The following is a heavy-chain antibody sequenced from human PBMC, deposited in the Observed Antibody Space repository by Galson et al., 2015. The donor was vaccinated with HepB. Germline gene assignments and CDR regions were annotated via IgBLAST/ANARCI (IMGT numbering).Heavy chain of an antibody. Sequence: SLRLSCAASGFTFSRYAMTWARQAPGKGLEWISSITCNGGRTFYTNSVKGRFTISRDNSRNTVVLQLSSLRPEDTAVYYCAKDGIMVSNNPYQLHFWGQGTLVSVSS. D-gene: IGHD2-8*01. CDR1: GFTFSRYA. J-gene: IGHJ4*02. V-gene: IGHV3-23*01. CDR3: AKDGIMVSNNPYQLHF. CDR2: ITCNGGRT.